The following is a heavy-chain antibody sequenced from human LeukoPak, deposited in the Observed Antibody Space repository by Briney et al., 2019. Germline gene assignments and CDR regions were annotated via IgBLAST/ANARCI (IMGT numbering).Heavy chain of an antibody. Sequence: SETLSLTCSVSGGSIDSGYWSWVRQPPGKGLEWIGLLYPSGSTNYNPSLKSRVTISVDTSRTQFSLKLSSMTAADTAVYYCAGGHYPLEYWGQGTLVTVSS. CDR3: AGGHYPLEY. D-gene: IGHD1-26*01. J-gene: IGHJ4*02. CDR1: GGSIDSGY. CDR2: LYPSGST. V-gene: IGHV4-59*01.